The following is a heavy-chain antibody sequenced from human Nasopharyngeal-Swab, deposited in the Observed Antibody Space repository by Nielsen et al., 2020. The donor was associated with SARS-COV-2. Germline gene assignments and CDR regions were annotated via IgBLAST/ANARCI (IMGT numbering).Heavy chain of an antibody. Sequence: SVKVSCKASGGTFSSYAISWVRQAPGQGLEWMGRIIPILGIANYAQKFQGRVTITADKSTSTAYMELSSLRSEDTAVYYCAREFSPYDSSGYSDYWGQGTLVTVSS. J-gene: IGHJ4*02. CDR1: GGTFSSYA. CDR3: AREFSPYDSSGYSDY. CDR2: IIPILGIA. V-gene: IGHV1-69*04. D-gene: IGHD3-22*01.